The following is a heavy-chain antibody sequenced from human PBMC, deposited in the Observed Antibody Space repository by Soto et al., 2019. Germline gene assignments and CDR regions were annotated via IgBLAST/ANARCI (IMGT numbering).Heavy chain of an antibody. D-gene: IGHD2-15*01. V-gene: IGHV1-46*01. Sequence: ASVKVCCKASGDTFTSYYMHWVRQSPGQGLEWMGIINPSGGSTSYAQKFQGRVTMTRDTSTSTVYMELSSLRSEDTAVYYCAYCSGGSCYSDAFDIWGQGTMVTVSS. J-gene: IGHJ3*02. CDR1: GDTFTSYY. CDR2: INPSGGST. CDR3: AYCSGGSCYSDAFDI.